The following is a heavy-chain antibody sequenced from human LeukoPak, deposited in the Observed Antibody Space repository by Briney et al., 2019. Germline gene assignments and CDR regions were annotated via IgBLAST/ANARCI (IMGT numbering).Heavy chain of an antibody. CDR2: IYYSGST. J-gene: IGHJ4*02. CDR3: ARGHGELAYCGGDCYSGFDY. CDR1: GGSISSGDYY. Sequence: SETLSLTCTVSGGSISSGDYYWSWIRQPPGKGLEWIGYIYYSGSTYYNPSLKSRVTISVDTSKNQFSLKLSSVTAADTAVYYCARGHGELAYCGGDCYSGFDYWGQGTLVTVSS. D-gene: IGHD2-21*02. V-gene: IGHV4-30-4*01.